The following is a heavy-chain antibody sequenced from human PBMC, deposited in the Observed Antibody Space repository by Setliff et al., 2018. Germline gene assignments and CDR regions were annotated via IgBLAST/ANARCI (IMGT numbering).Heavy chain of an antibody. CDR1: GGGSINNYY. CDR2: VHFGGDT. CDR3: ARARSGDYSDSTGYLDY. J-gene: IGHJ4*02. V-gene: IGHV4-4*08. Sequence: SETLSLTCTVSGGGSINNYYWSWVRQSPGKGLEWIGFVHFGGDTNYNPSLKSRVTISVDTSKNQFSLKLSSVSAADAAVYYCARARSGDYSDSTGYLDYWGQGTLVTVSS. D-gene: IGHD3-22*01.